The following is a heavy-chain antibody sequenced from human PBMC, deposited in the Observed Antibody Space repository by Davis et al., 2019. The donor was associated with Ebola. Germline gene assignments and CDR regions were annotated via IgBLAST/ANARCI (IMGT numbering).Heavy chain of an antibody. CDR2: IRYDGSNK. CDR1: GFTFSSYG. J-gene: IGHJ6*04. CDR3: AREKVVNDYYGMDV. Sequence: GGSLRLSCAASGFTFSSYGMHWVRQAPGKGLEWVAVIRYDGSNKYYADSVKGRFTISRDNSKNTLYLQMNSLRAEDTAVYYCAREKVVNDYYGMDVWGKGTTVTVSS. V-gene: IGHV3-33*01. D-gene: IGHD3-22*01.